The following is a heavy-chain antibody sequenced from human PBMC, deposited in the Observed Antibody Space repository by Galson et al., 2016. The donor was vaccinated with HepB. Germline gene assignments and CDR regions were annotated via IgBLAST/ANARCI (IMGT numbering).Heavy chain of an antibody. J-gene: IGHJ6*02. CDR3: ARDNWKMRGYTYGHTTANYGMDV. CDR2: TYYRSKWYN. Sequence: CAISGDSVSSNSAAWNWIRQSPSSGLEWLGRTYYRSKWYNDYAVSVKSRITINPDTSKNQFSLHLNSVTPENTAVSYCARDNWKMRGYTYGHTTANYGMDVWGQGATVTVSS. CDR1: GDSVSSNSAA. D-gene: IGHD5-18*01. V-gene: IGHV6-1*01.